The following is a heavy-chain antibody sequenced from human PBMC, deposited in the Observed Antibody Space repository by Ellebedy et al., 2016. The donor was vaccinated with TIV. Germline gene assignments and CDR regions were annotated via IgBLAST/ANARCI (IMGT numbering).Heavy chain of an antibody. Sequence: PGGSLRLSCTTSGFTFGDYTMSWFRQAPGKGLEWVTFITSVAFGGTTEYAASVKGRFTISRDDSNSIAYLQMNNLKNEDTALYFCTRAGRGHISGPDYWGQGALVTVSS. J-gene: IGHJ4*02. D-gene: IGHD3-22*01. CDR1: GFTFGDYT. V-gene: IGHV3-49*03. CDR2: ITSVAFGGTT. CDR3: TRAGRGHISGPDY.